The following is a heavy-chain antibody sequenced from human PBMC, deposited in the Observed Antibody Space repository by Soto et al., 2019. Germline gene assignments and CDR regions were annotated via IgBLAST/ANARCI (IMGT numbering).Heavy chain of an antibody. CDR3: ARSPTPPSTRGYLSH. D-gene: IGHD2-21*01. CDR1: GGSISSGGYF. Sequence: QVHLQESGPGLLKASETLSLRCVVSGGSISSGGYFWSWIGQPPGKGLEYIGFISDTGATYYNPSLRSRASITADTSKNQFSVRLPSVTAADTATYYCARSPTPPSTRGYLSHWGPGTLVTVSS. J-gene: IGHJ4*02. CDR2: ISDTGAT. V-gene: IGHV4-31*11.